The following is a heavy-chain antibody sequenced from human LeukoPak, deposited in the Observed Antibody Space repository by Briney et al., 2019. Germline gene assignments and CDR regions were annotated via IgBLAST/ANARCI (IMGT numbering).Heavy chain of an antibody. CDR2: ITGNGGRT. Sequence: GGSLILSCAAAGFTFSTYAMCWVRQAPEKVVEWVSSITGNGGRTYYADFVKGRFPISRDNPKNTLYLQMNSLRAEDTAVYHCARDSGSYLQLTDYWGQGTLVTVSS. CDR1: GFTFSTYA. V-gene: IGHV3-23*01. D-gene: IGHD1-26*01. J-gene: IGHJ4*02. CDR3: ARDSGSYLQLTDY.